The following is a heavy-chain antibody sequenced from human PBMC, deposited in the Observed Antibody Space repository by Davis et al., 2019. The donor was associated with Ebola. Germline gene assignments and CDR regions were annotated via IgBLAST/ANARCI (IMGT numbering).Heavy chain of an antibody. CDR3: ARHRSFAGDYIFWFDP. D-gene: IGHD4-17*01. CDR2: INHSGSS. V-gene: IGHV4-34*01. J-gene: IGHJ5*02. Sequence: SETLSLTCAVYGGSFSGYYWSWIRQPPGKGLEWIGEINHSGSSNYNPSLKSRVTISVDTSKNQFSLKLSSVTAADTAVYYCARHRSFAGDYIFWFDPWGQGTLVTVSS. CDR1: GGSFSGYY.